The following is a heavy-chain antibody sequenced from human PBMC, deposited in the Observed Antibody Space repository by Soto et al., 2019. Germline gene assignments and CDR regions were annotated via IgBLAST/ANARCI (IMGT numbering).Heavy chain of an antibody. V-gene: IGHV4-61*08. CDR2: IYYSGST. D-gene: IGHD3-3*01. J-gene: IGHJ5*02. Sequence: ETPSLTCIVAGGSLSSEGNYWSWLRQPPGKGLEWIGYIYYSGSTNYNPSLKSRVTMSVDTSKHQLSRKPSAVTAPARAVYYCARVAKGRFLEWLSDYWFDPWGQGTLVTVSS. CDR1: GGSLSSEGNY. CDR3: ARVAKGRFLEWLSDYWFDP.